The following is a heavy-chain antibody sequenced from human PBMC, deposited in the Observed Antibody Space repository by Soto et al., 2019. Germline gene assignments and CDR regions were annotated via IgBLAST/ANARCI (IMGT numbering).Heavy chain of an antibody. CDR3: ARGSPVLRFLEWLLIGAFDI. CDR1: GYTFTSYG. CDR2: ISAYNGNT. D-gene: IGHD3-3*01. J-gene: IGHJ3*02. Sequence: ASAKVSCKASGYTFTSYGISWVRQAPGQGLEWMGWISAYNGNTNYAQKLQGRVTMTTDTSTSTAYMELRSLRSDDTAVYYCARGSPVLRFLEWLLIGAFDIWGQGTMVTVSS. V-gene: IGHV1-18*01.